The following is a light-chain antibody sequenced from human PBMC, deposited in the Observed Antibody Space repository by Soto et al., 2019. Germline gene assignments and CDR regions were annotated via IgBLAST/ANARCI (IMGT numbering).Light chain of an antibody. Sequence: SYELTQPPSVSVSPGQTASITCSGDELGDKYACWYQQKPGQSPVLVIFQDTKRPSGIPERFSGSNSGNTATLTISGTQPLDEADYYCQTWDSSTVVFGGGTKLTVL. CDR1: ELGDKY. CDR3: QTWDSSTVV. CDR2: QDT. J-gene: IGLJ2*01. V-gene: IGLV3-1*01.